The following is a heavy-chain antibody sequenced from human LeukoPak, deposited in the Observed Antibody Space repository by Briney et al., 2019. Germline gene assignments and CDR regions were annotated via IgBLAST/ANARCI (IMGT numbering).Heavy chain of an antibody. D-gene: IGHD4-17*01. CDR1: GFTVSSNY. V-gene: IGHV3-53*01. CDR3: ARVDYECYFDY. CDR2: IYSGGST. J-gene: IGHJ4*02. Sequence: QPGGSLRLSCAASGFTVSSNYMSCVRQAPGKGLEWVSVIYSGGSTYYADSVKGRFTISRDNSKNTLYLQMNSLRAEDTAVYYCARVDYECYFDYWGQGTLVTVSS.